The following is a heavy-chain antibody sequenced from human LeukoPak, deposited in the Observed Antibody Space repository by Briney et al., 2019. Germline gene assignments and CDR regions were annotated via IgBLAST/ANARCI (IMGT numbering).Heavy chain of an antibody. V-gene: IGHV3-23*01. CDR3: AKVTSGSYTFDY. CDR2: ISGSGGST. D-gene: IGHD1-26*01. J-gene: IGHJ4*02. Sequence: GASLRLSCAASGFTFSSYAMSWVRQAPGKGLEWVSAISGSGGSTYYADSVKGRFTISRDNSKNMLYLQMNSLRAEDTAVYYCAKVTSGSYTFDYWGQGTLVTVSS. CDR1: GFTFSSYA.